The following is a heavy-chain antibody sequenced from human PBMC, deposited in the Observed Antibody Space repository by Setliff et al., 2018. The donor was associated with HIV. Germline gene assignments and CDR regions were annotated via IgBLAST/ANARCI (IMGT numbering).Heavy chain of an antibody. CDR3: ANRLHIWDFFDY. CDR2: IYWDDDK. V-gene: IGHV2-5*02. D-gene: IGHD3-16*01. CDR1: GFSFSTNGVG. J-gene: IGHJ4*02. Sequence: SGPTLVNPTQTLTLTCTFSGFSFSTNGVGVGWIRQPPGKALEWLALIYWDDDKLYNPSLKTRLTVTQDTSKNQVVLTMTNMDPVDTATYFCANRLHIWDFFDYWGPGTVVTVSS.